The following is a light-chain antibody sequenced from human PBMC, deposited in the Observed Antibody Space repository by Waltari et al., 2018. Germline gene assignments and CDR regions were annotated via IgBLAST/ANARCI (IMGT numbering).Light chain of an antibody. V-gene: IGLV2-8*01. CDR2: DVS. CDR3: SSYAGNNNYI. Sequence: QSVLTQPPSASGSPGQSVSISCTGTSSDVVGYDYVSWYQQHPGKAPKLMIYDVSKRPSGVPDRFSGSKSGNTASLTVSGLQADDEADYYCSSYAGNNNYIFGSGTKVTVL. J-gene: IGLJ1*01. CDR1: SSDVVGYDY.